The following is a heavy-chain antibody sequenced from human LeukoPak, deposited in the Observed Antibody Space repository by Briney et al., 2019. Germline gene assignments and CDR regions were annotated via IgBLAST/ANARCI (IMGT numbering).Heavy chain of an antibody. Sequence: ASVKVSXKASGYTFTGYYMHWVRQAPGQGLEWMGWINPNSGGTNYAQKFQGRVTMTRDTSISTAYLELSRLRSEDTAIYYCARASSDDTAMATPFAYWGQGTLVTVSS. D-gene: IGHD5-18*01. V-gene: IGHV1-2*02. J-gene: IGHJ4*02. CDR3: ARASSDDTAMATPFAY. CDR1: GYTFTGYY. CDR2: INPNSGGT.